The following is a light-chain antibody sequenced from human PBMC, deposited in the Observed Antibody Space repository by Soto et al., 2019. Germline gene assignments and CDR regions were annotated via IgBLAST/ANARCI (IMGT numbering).Light chain of an antibody. CDR1: SSNVGSYNF. V-gene: IGLV2-23*02. J-gene: IGLJ3*02. Sequence: QSALTQPASVYGSRGQSITISCTGTSSNVGSYNFVSWYRQYPGKAPELIIYEVSQRPSTFFNRFSGSKSGNTASLTISGLQSDDEADYYCCSYAGNNALVFGGGTQLTVL. CDR3: CSYAGNNALV. CDR2: EVS.